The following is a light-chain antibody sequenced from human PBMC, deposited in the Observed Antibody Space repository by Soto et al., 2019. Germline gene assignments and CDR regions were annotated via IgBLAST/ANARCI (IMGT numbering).Light chain of an antibody. CDR2: GAS. V-gene: IGKV3D-20*02. Sequence: VLTQSPGTLSLSPGERATLSCMASQTVNNNYLAWYQQIPGQAPRLLISGASGRATGTPDRFSGSASGTDFTLTISRLEPEDFAVYYCQQRSNWPPWTFGQGTKVDIK. CDR3: QQRSNWPPWT. J-gene: IGKJ1*01. CDR1: QTVNNNY.